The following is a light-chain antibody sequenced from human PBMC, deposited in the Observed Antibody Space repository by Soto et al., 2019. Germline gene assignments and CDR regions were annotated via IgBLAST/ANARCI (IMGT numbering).Light chain of an antibody. Sequence: EIVLTQSPGTLSLSPGERATLSCRASQSVSSSYLAWYQQKPGQAPRLLIYGASSRATGIPDRFSGSGSGTDFPLTISRLEPEAFSVYYCQQYGSSPPWTFGQGPKVEIK. CDR2: GAS. CDR1: QSVSSSY. V-gene: IGKV3-20*01. CDR3: QQYGSSPPWT. J-gene: IGKJ1*01.